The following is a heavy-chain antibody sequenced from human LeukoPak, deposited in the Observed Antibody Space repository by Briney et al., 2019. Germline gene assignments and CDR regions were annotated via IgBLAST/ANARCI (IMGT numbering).Heavy chain of an antibody. CDR2: IKYDGNEK. Sequence: GGSLRLSCAAPGFIFSTYWMTWVRQAPGKGLEWVATIKYDGNEKYYVDSVRGRFTISRDNAKNSLYLQMNSLTAEDTAEFYCVRESFSRGDFNWGQGTLVSVSS. CDR3: VRESFSRGDFN. V-gene: IGHV3-7*01. D-gene: IGHD7-27*01. CDR1: GFIFSTYW. J-gene: IGHJ4*02.